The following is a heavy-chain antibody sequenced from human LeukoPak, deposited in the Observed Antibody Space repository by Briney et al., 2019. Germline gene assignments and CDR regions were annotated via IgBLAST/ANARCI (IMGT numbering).Heavy chain of an antibody. CDR2: ISWDGGST. CDR3: AKGSGSYPAEYFQH. J-gene: IGHJ1*01. Sequence: GGSLRLSCAASGFTFDDYTMHWVRQAPGKGLEWVSLISWDGGSTYYADSVKGRFTISRDNSKNSLYLQMNSLRTEDTALYYCAKGSGSYPAEYFQHWGQGTLVTVSS. V-gene: IGHV3-43*01. D-gene: IGHD3-10*01. CDR1: GFTFDDYT.